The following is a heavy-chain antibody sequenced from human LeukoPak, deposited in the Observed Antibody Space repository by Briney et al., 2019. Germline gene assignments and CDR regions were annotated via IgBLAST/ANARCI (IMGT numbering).Heavy chain of an antibody. Sequence: TGGSLRLSCAASGFTFSSYSMNWVRQAPGKGLEWVSSISSSSSYIYYADSVKGRFTISRDNSKNTLYLQMNSLRAEDTAVYYCARDSSVVADATEHEFDIWGQGTMVTVSS. CDR1: GFTFSSYS. CDR2: ISSSSSYI. CDR3: ARDSSVVADATEHEFDI. V-gene: IGHV3-21*04. J-gene: IGHJ3*02. D-gene: IGHD2-2*01.